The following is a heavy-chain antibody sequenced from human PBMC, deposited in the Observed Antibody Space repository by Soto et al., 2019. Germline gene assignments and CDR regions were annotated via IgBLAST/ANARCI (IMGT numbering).Heavy chain of an antibody. J-gene: IGHJ6*02. D-gene: IGHD1-26*01. V-gene: IGHV1-2*02. Sequence: SVKVSCKASGYTFTGYYVHWVRQAPGQGLEWMGWINPNSGDTYLAQRFQGRVTMNRDTSIGTAYTELRGLTSDDTAEYYCAKGGAIVAAGTRVYLYNAMDVWGQGTTVTVSS. CDR3: AKGGAIVAAGTRVYLYNAMDV. CDR1: GYTFTGYY. CDR2: INPNSGDT.